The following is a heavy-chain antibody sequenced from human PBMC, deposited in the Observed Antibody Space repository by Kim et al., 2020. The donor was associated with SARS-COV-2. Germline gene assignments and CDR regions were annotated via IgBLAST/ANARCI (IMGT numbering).Heavy chain of an antibody. CDR3: ARGPLAAGYLSAGY. V-gene: IGHV3-11*01. D-gene: IGHD6-13*01. Sequence: EDLGKCRFTISRANAKNSLYLQMNSLRAEDTAVYYCARGPLAAGYLSAGYWGQGTLVTVSS. J-gene: IGHJ4*02.